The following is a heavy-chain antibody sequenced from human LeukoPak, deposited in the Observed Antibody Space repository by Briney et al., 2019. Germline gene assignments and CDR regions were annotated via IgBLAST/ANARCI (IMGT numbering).Heavy chain of an antibody. D-gene: IGHD2-15*01. J-gene: IGHJ6*02. CDR2: LISDGSSA. V-gene: IGHV3-74*01. CDR3: VRDSRYCPDV. CDR1: GFTFRDYW. Sequence: PGGSLRLSCAVSGFTFRDYWTHWVRQAPGKGLVWVSRLISDGSSASYADSVKGRFTISRDNTKNTLYLEMNSLRAEDTAVYYCVRDSRYCPDVWGQGTTVTVSS.